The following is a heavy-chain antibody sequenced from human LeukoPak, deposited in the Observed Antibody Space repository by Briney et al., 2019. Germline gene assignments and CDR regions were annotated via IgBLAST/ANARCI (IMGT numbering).Heavy chain of an antibody. CDR1: GFTFSAYG. V-gene: IGHV3-23*01. CDR2: ISGSGVDT. Sequence: GGSLRLSCAASGFTFSAYGMAWVRQAPGKGLERISDISGSGVDTYYADSVMGRFTITRDNSLNTLYLQMNSPRAEDTAVYFCAKGSSYSSGNNWFDPWGQGTLVTVSS. J-gene: IGHJ5*02. D-gene: IGHD3-22*01. CDR3: AKGSSYSSGNNWFDP.